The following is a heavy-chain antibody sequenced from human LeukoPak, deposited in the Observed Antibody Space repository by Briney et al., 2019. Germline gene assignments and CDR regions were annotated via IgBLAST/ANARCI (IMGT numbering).Heavy chain of an antibody. Sequence: GGSLRLSCAASGFTFSHYAMHWVRQAPGEGLQWVAFISYSGNNYYYADSVKGRFIIPRDDSKNTLYVEMNSLRLDDTAIYYCARGPPTSRSGAHFDYWGQGSLVTVSS. CDR1: GFTFSHYA. J-gene: IGHJ4*02. CDR2: ISYSGNNY. CDR3: ARGPPTSRSGAHFDY. V-gene: IGHV3-30*03. D-gene: IGHD5-12*01.